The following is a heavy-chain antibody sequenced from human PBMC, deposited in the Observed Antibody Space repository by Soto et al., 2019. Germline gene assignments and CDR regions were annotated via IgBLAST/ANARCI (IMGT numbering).Heavy chain of an antibody. CDR3: ARENYASSGAPFLDY. V-gene: IGHV4-59*01. CDR1: GGSISSYY. CDR2: ISYSGNT. Sequence: SETLSLTCSVSGGSISSYYWTWIRQPPGRGLEYIGYISYSGNTYYNPSLRGRVTISLDTSKNQFSLQLSSVTAADMAVYYCARENYASSGAPFLDY. J-gene: IGHJ4*01. D-gene: IGHD3-22*01.